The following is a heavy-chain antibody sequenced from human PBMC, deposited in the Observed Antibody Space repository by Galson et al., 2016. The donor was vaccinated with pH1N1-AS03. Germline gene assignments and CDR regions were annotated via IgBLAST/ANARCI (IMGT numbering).Heavy chain of an antibody. J-gene: IGHJ5*02. V-gene: IGHV3-48*03. CDR1: GFIFSSYE. CDR3: ARALSEQYYDILTGNDP. Sequence: SLRLSCAASGFIFSSYEMNWVRQAPGKGLEWVSYISSSGNTTYYADSVKSRFTISRDNAKNSLYLQMNSLRAEDTAVYYCARALSEQYYDILTGNDPWGQGTLVTVSS. D-gene: IGHD3-9*01. CDR2: ISSSGNTT.